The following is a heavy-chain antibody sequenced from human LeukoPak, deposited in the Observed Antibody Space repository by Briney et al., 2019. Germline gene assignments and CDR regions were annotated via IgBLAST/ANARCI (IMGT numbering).Heavy chain of an antibody. CDR3: ARVEYSSSYWFDP. J-gene: IGHJ5*02. V-gene: IGHV1-69*05. CDR1: GGTFSSYA. CDR2: IIPIFGTA. D-gene: IGHD6-6*01. Sequence: ASVKVPCKASGGTFSSYAISWVRQAPGQGLEWMGGIIPIFGTANYAQKFQGRVTITTDESTSTAYMELSSLRSEDTAVYYCARVEYSSSYWFDPWGQGTLVTVSS.